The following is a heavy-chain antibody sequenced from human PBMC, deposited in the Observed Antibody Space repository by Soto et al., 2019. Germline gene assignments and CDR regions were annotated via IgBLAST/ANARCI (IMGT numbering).Heavy chain of an antibody. D-gene: IGHD1-26*01. Sequence: GGSLRLSCAASGFTFSSYAMSWVRQAPGQGLEWVSAISGSGGSTYYADSVKGRFTISRDNSKNTLYLQMNSLRAEDTAVYYCAKVEVPPAVGAQYGGWFDPWGQGTLVTVSS. CDR1: GFTFSSYA. CDR3: AKVEVPPAVGAQYGGWFDP. J-gene: IGHJ5*02. CDR2: ISGSGGST. V-gene: IGHV3-23*01.